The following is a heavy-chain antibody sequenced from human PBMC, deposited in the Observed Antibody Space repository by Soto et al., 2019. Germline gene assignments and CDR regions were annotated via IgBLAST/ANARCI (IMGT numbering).Heavy chain of an antibody. CDR1: GFTFSDYY. CDR2: ISSSGSTI. D-gene: IGHD6-19*01. CDR3: AAGYSSGWYNPPYFDY. Sequence: GGSLRLSCAASGFTFSDYYMSWIRQAPGKGLEWVSYISSSGSTIYYADSVKGRFTISRDNAKNSLYLQMNSLRAEDTAVYYCAAGYSSGWYNPPYFDYWGQGTLVTVSS. J-gene: IGHJ4*02. V-gene: IGHV3-11*01.